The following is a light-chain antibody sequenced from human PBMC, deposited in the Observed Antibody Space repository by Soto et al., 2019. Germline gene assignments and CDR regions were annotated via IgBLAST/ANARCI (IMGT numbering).Light chain of an antibody. J-gene: IGLJ2*01. V-gene: IGLV1-44*01. CDR1: SSNIGLND. CDR2: DTN. Sequence: QSVLTQPPSASGTPGQTVTISCSGSSSNIGLNDVHWYRQLSGTAPQILIYDTNQQATGVPDRCSGSRSGTSASLAIHGLQSEDEADYHCAAWYDSLNGPVFGGGTKLTVL. CDR3: AAWYDSLNGPV.